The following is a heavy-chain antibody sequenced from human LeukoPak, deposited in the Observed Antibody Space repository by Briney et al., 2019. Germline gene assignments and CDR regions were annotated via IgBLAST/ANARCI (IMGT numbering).Heavy chain of an antibody. Sequence: GGSLRLSCAASGFTFSSYGMHWVRQAPGKGLEWVAVISYDGSNKYYADSVKGRFTISRDNSKNTLYLEMNSLRAEDTAVYYCATTNLATAMSSLDYWGQGTLVTVSS. CDR2: ISYDGSNK. V-gene: IGHV3-30*03. D-gene: IGHD5-18*01. CDR1: GFTFSSYG. CDR3: ATTNLATAMSSLDY. J-gene: IGHJ4*02.